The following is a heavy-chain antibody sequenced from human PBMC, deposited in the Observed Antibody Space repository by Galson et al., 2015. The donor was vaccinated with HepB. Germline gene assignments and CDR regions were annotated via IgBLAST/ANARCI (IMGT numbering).Heavy chain of an antibody. D-gene: IGHD6-13*01. CDR2: IKQDGSEK. Sequence: SLRLSCAASGFTFSNYWMSWVRQAPGKGLEWVANIKQDGSEKYYVDSVKGRFTISRDNAKNSLYLQMNSLRAEDTAVYYCAREHGSSSWLFDYWGQGTLVTVSS. CDR1: GFTFSNYW. J-gene: IGHJ4*02. CDR3: AREHGSSSWLFDY. V-gene: IGHV3-7*03.